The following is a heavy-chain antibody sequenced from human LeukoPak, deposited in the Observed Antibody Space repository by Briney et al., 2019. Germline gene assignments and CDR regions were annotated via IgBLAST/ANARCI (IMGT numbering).Heavy chain of an antibody. V-gene: IGHV3-49*04. CDR2: IRSKAYGGTT. Sequence: GGSLRLSCTASGFTFGDYAMSWVRQAPGKGLEWVGFIRSKAYGGTTEYAASVKGRFTISRDDSKSIAYLQMNSLKTEDTAVYYCTREWNVLRYFDWLSPHTYWGQGTLVTVSS. CDR3: TREWNVLRYFDWLSPHTY. J-gene: IGHJ4*02. CDR1: GFTFGDYA. D-gene: IGHD3-9*01.